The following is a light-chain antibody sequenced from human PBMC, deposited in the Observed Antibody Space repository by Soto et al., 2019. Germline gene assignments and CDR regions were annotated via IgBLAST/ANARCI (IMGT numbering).Light chain of an antibody. V-gene: IGLV1-51*01. J-gene: IGLJ3*02. CDR1: SSNIGNNY. Sequence: QSVLTQPPSVSAAPGQKVTISCSGSSSNIGNNYVSWYQQLPGTAPKFLIYDNNKRPSGIPDRFSGSKSGTSATLGITGLQTGDEADYYCATWDSGLSAWVFGGGTKLTVL. CDR2: DNN. CDR3: ATWDSGLSAWV.